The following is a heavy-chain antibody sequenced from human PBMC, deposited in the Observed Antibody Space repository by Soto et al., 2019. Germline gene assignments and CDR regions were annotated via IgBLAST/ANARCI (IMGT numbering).Heavy chain of an antibody. J-gene: IGHJ5*02. D-gene: IGHD6-13*01. Sequence: SXETLCLPCTVSGCSISSYYWSWIRQPAGEGLDWIGRIYTSGSTNYNPSLKSRVTMSVDTSKNQFSLKLSSVTAADTAVYYWARAWSSSSWRNWFDPWGEGTLVTV. CDR3: ARAWSSSSWRNWFDP. CDR2: IYTSGST. CDR1: GCSISSYY. V-gene: IGHV4-4*07.